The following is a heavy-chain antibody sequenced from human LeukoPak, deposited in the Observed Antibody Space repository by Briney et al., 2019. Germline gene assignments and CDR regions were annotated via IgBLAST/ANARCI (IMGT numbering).Heavy chain of an antibody. D-gene: IGHD6-19*01. J-gene: IGHJ4*02. CDR3: ARTSRVGQWLVY. Sequence: SSETLSLTCAVYGGSFSGYYWSWIRQPPGKGLEWIGEINHSGSTNYNPSLKSRVTISADTSKNQFSLKLSSVTAADTAVYYCARTSRVGQWLVYWGQGTLVTVSS. CDR2: INHSGST. CDR1: GGSFSGYY. V-gene: IGHV4-34*01.